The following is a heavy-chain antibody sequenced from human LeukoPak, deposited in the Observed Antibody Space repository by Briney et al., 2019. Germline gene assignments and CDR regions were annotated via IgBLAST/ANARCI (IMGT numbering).Heavy chain of an antibody. J-gene: IGHJ4*02. Sequence: PGGSLRLSCAASGFTFSRYEMNWVRQAPGKGLEWVSYISSSSSTIYYADSVKGRFTISRDNAKNSLYLQMNSLRAEDTAVYYCARAHNWKYGSFDFWGQGTLVTVSS. CDR3: ARAHNWKYGSFDF. D-gene: IGHD1-7*01. CDR1: GFTFSRYE. CDR2: ISSSSSTI. V-gene: IGHV3-48*01.